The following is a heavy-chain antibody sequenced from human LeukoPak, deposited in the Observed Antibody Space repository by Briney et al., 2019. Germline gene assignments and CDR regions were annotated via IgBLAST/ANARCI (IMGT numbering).Heavy chain of an antibody. CDR1: GGTFSSYA. J-gene: IGHJ4*02. V-gene: IGHV1-69*05. CDR2: IIPIFGTA. D-gene: IGHD2-2*01. CDR3: ATSEARYCSGTSCYDYYFDY. Sequence: SVKVSCKASGGTFSSYAISWVRQAPGQGFEWMGGIIPIFGTANYAQKFQGRVTITTDESTSTAYMELSSLRSEDTAVYYCATSEARYCSGTSCYDYYFDYWGQGTLVTVSS.